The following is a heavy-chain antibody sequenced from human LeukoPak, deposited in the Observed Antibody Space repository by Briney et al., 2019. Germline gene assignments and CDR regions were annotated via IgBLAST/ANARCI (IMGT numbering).Heavy chain of an antibody. CDR1: GGSFSGYY. CDR2: INHSGST. V-gene: IGHV4-34*01. Sequence: SETLSLTCAVYGGSFSGYYWSWIRQPPGKGLEWIGEINHSGSTNYNPPLKSRVTISVDTSKNQFSLKLSSVTAADTAVYYCAREGGGSYPGVVDYWGQGTLVTVSS. J-gene: IGHJ4*02. D-gene: IGHD1-26*01. CDR3: AREGGGSYPGVVDY.